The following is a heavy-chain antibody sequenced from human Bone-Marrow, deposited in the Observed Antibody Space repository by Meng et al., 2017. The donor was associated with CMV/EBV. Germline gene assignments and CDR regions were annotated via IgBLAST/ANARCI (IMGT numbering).Heavy chain of an antibody. Sequence: SGPTLVKPTQTLTLTCTFSGFSLSTSGVGVGWIRQPPGKALEWLALIYRNDDKRYSPSLKTRLTISKDTSKNQVVLTMTNMDPVDTATYYCARIAPYSGYGYFDYWGQGTLVTVSS. CDR3: ARIAPYSGYGYFDY. CDR2: IYRNDDK. J-gene: IGHJ4*02. D-gene: IGHD5-12*01. V-gene: IGHV2-5*01. CDR1: GFSLSTSGVG.